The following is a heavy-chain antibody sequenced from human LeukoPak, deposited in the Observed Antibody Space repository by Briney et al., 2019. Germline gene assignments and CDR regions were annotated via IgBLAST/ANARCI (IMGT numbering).Heavy chain of an antibody. J-gene: IGHJ4*02. Sequence: GGSLRLSCAASGFTFSSYAMSWVRQAPGMGLEWVSAISGGGGTTYYADSVKGRFIISRDNAKNSVYLQMNSLRAEDTAVYYCARDAPYYYDSFGHRLSYFAYWGQGTLVTVSS. V-gene: IGHV3-23*01. CDR1: GFTFSSYA. D-gene: IGHD3-22*01. CDR2: ISGGGGTT. CDR3: ARDAPYYYDSFGHRLSYFAY.